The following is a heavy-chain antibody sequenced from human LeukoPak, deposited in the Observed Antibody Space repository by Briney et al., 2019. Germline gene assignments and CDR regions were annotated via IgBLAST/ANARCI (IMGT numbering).Heavy chain of an antibody. CDR2: INPNSGGT. Sequence: ASVRLSCSASGYSFTGYYMHWVRQAPGQGLEFIGWINPNSGGTNFAQKLQDRVTMTRDTSINTAYMELNRLRSDDTAVYYCAREQPGSPNYYFDYWGQGTLVTVSS. V-gene: IGHV1-2*02. CDR3: AREQPGSPNYYFDY. CDR1: GYSFTGYY. D-gene: IGHD6-25*01. J-gene: IGHJ4*02.